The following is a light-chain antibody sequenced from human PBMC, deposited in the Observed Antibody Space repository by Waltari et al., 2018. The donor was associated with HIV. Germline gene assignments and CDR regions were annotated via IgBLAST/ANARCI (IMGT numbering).Light chain of an antibody. Sequence: SFELTQPPSVSVSPGQTASITCSGDKLGNKYTCWYQQKPGQSPVLVIYQDDKRPSGIPERFSGSNSGNTAALTISRTQALDEADYFCQTWDSSTVLFGGGTKLTVL. V-gene: IGLV3-1*01. CDR3: QTWDSSTVL. CDR2: QDD. J-gene: IGLJ2*01. CDR1: KLGNKY.